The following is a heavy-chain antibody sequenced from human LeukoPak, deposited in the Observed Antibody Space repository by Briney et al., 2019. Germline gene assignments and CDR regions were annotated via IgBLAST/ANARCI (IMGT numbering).Heavy chain of an antibody. V-gene: IGHV1-18*01. Sequence: GSSVKISCKASGYTFTSYGISWVRQPPGQGLEWMGLISAYNGNTNYAQKLQGRVTMTTDTSTSTAYMELRSLRSDDTAVYYCARDYRYPLFSSGSYPMGFDYWGQGTLVTVSS. D-gene: IGHD3-10*01. CDR2: ISAYNGNT. J-gene: IGHJ4*02. CDR3: ARDYRYPLFSSGSYPMGFDY. CDR1: GYTFTSYG.